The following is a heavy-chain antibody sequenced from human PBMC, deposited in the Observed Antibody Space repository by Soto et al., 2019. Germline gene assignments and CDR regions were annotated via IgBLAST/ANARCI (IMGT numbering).Heavy chain of an antibody. CDR1: GFTFSSYA. J-gene: IGHJ4*02. CDR3: AKDWNPPRGYSSSWYYFDY. Sequence: EVQLLESGGGLVQPGGSLRLSCAASGFTFSSYAMSWVRQAPGKGLEWVSAISGSGGSTYYADSVKGRVTISRDNSKKTRYMQKNSLRAKDNGVYYCAKDWNPPRGYSSSWYYFDYWGQGTLVTVSS. D-gene: IGHD6-13*01. V-gene: IGHV3-23*01. CDR2: ISGSGGST.